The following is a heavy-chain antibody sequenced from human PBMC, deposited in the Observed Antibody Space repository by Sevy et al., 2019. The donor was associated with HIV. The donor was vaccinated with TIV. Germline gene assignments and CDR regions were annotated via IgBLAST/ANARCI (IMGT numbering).Heavy chain of an antibody. J-gene: IGHJ6*02. CDR3: ARAGGSTDWGMDV. CDR1: GGSISSYY. CDR2: IYYSGRT. V-gene: IGHV4-59*01. Sequence: SETLSLTCTVSGGSISSYYWSWIRQPPGKGLEWIGYIYYSGRTNYNPSLKSRVTISVDTSKNQFSLKLSSVTAADTAVYYCARAGGSTDWGMDVWGHGTTVTVSS. D-gene: IGHD2-2*01.